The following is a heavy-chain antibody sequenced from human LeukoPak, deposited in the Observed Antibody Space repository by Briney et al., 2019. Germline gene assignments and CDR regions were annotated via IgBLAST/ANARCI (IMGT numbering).Heavy chain of an antibody. V-gene: IGHV1-69*02. D-gene: IGHD3-22*01. CDR3: SRTVADSSGYSSRYFDN. Sequence: SVKVSCKASGNTFSSYTITWVRQAPGQGLEWMGRIIPILGVANYAQKFQGRVTITADKSTTTDYMELSSLRSDDTAVYYCSRTVADSSGYSSRYFDNWGQGTLVTVSS. J-gene: IGHJ4*02. CDR2: IIPILGVA. CDR1: GNTFSSYT.